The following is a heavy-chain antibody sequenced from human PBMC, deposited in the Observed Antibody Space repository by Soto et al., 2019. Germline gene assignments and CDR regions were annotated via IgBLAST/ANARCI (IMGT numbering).Heavy chain of an antibody. J-gene: IGHJ4*02. CDR2: ISAYNGNT. V-gene: IGHV1-18*01. D-gene: IGHD3-10*01. Sequence: ASVKVSCKASGYTFTSYGISWVRQAPGQGLEWMGWISAYNGNTNYAQKLQGRVTMTTDTSTSPAYMELRSLRSDDTAVYYCARLSRSTEFHLHNYYGSGSYYYYFDYWGQGTLVTVSS. CDR3: ARLSRSTEFHLHNYYGSGSYYYYFDY. CDR1: GYTFTSYG.